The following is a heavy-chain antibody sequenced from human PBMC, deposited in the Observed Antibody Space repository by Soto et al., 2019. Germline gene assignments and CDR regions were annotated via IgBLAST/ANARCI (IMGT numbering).Heavy chain of an antibody. CDR1: GGSVSSGTYY. CDR3: ARHSNRNYGLYYFDY. J-gene: IGHJ4*02. CDR2: IYYSGST. V-gene: IGHV4-61*01. D-gene: IGHD4-4*01. Sequence: PSETLSLTCTVSGGSVSSGTYYWSWIRQPPGKGLEWIGYIYYSGSTNHNPSLKSRVTISVDTSKNQFSLKVSSATAADTAVYYCARHSNRNYGLYYFDYWGLGALVTVSS.